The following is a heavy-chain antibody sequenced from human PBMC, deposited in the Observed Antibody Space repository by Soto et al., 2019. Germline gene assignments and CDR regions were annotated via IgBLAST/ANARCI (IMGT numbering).Heavy chain of an antibody. CDR2: ISISGGST. J-gene: IGHJ4*02. Sequence: GGSLRLSCAASGFTFSSYAMNWVRQAPGKGLEWVSFISISGGSTHSADSVKGRFTISRDNSKNTLYLQMNNLRAEDTAVYYCAKDVCVISSCYNYYFDHWGLGTLVTVSS. D-gene: IGHD2-2*02. CDR1: GFTFSSYA. CDR3: AKDVCVISSCYNYYFDH. V-gene: IGHV3-23*01.